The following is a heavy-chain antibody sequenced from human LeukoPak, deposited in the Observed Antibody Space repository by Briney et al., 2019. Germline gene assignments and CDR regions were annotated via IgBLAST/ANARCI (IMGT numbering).Heavy chain of an antibody. CDR1: GFTFSNYN. J-gene: IGHJ4*02. CDR3: AINPS. CDR2: ISSSSSTI. V-gene: IGHV3-48*04. Sequence: GGSLRLSCVAFGFTFSNYNMNWVRQAPGKGLEWVSYISSSSSTIYYADSVKGRFTISRDNAKNSLYLQMNSLRAEDTAVYYCAINPSWGQGTLVTVSS.